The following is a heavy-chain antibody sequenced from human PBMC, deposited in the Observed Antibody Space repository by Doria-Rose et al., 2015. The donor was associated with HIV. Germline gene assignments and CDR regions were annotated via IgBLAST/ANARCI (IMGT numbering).Heavy chain of an antibody. CDR2: TFSRDER. Sequence: QITLKESGPVLVKPTETLTLTCTVSGVSLSSPGMGVSWIRQPPGKALEWLANTFSRDERSYKTSLKSRLTISRGTSKSQVVLTMTDMDPVDTATYYCARIKSSRWYHKYYFDFWGQGTLVIVSA. V-gene: IGHV2-26*01. CDR1: GVSLSSPGMG. CDR3: ARIKSSRWYHKYYFDF. D-gene: IGHD6-13*01. J-gene: IGHJ4*02.